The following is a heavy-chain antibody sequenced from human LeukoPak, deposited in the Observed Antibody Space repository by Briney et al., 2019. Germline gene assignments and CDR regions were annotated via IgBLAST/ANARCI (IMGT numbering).Heavy chain of an antibody. D-gene: IGHD5-18*01. CDR3: ARQPRGYSYGYTFDY. Sequence: GGSLRLSCTASGFTFSNYAMSWVRQAPGKGLEWVSDISGSGGSTYYADSVKGRFTISRDNSKNTLYLQMNSLRAEDTAVYYCARQPRGYSYGYTFDYWGQGTLVTVSS. J-gene: IGHJ4*02. CDR1: GFTFSNYA. CDR2: ISGSGGST. V-gene: IGHV3-23*01.